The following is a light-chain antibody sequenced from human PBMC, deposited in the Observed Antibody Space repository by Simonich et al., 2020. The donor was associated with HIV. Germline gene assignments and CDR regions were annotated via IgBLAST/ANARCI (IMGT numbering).Light chain of an antibody. J-gene: IGKJ4*01. CDR2: DSS. V-gene: IGKV3-11*01. CDR1: QSVSSY. CDR3: QQRSNWLT. Sequence: IVLTQSPATLSLSPGERVTLSCRARQSVSSYLALYPQRPGQAPRLLIYDSSNRATDIPASFSGSGSGTDFTLTISSLGPEDFAFYYCQQRSNWLTFGGGTKVEIK.